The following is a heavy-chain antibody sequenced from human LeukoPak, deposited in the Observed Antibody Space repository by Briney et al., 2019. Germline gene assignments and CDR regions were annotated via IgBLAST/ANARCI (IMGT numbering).Heavy chain of an antibody. D-gene: IGHD6-25*01. V-gene: IGHV3-30*02. CDR3: AGSQLAAGDI. J-gene: IGHJ3*02. CDR1: GFTFSSYG. CDR2: IRYDGSNK. Sequence: PGGSLRLSFAASGFTFSSYGMHWVRQAPGKGLEWVAFIRYDGSNKYYAGSVKGRFTISRDNSKNTLYLQMNSLRAEDTAVYYCAGSQLAAGDIWGQGTMVTVSS.